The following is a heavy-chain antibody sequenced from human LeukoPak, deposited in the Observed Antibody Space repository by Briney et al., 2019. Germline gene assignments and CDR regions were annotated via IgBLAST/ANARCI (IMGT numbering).Heavy chain of an antibody. CDR3: ARRRDGYNQLDY. J-gene: IGHJ4*02. V-gene: IGHV3-23*01. D-gene: IGHD5-24*01. CDR2: VSTSGGST. Sequence: GGSLRLSCAASGFTFSSYAMSWVRQAPGKGLEWVSTVSTSGGSTYYADSVKGRFTISRDNSKNTLYLQMNSLRAEDTAVYYCARRRDGYNQLDYWGQGTLVTVSS. CDR1: GFTFSSYA.